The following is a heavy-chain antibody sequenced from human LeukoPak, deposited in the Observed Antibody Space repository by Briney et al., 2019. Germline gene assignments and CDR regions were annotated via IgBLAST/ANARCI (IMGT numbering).Heavy chain of an antibody. J-gene: IGHJ4*02. Sequence: GESLKISCKGSGYSFTSYWIGWVRQMPGKGLEWMGIIYPGDSDTRYSPSFQGQVTISADKSISTAYLQWSSLKASDTAMYYCARSRITTRYFDRLTRGGGFDYWGQGTLVTVSS. CDR3: ARSRITTRYFDRLTRGGGFDY. CDR1: GYSFTSYW. D-gene: IGHD3-9*01. CDR2: IYPGDSDT. V-gene: IGHV5-51*01.